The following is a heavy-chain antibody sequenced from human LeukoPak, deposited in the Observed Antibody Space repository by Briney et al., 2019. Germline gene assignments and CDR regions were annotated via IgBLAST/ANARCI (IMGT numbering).Heavy chain of an antibody. V-gene: IGHV1-8*01. Sequence: GASVTVSCKASGYTFTSYEINWVRQAPGQGNEWMGWMNPNSGNTGYSQKFQGRVTMTRNTSISTAYMELSSLRSEDTAVYYCARIRSGVDYWGQGTLVTVSS. CDR1: GYTFTSYE. CDR3: ARIRSGVDY. D-gene: IGHD6-19*01. J-gene: IGHJ4*02. CDR2: MNPNSGNT.